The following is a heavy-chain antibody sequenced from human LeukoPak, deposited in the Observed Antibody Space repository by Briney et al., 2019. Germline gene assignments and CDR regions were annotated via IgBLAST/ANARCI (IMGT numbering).Heavy chain of an antibody. V-gene: IGHV4-38-2*02. CDR1: GYSISTGYY. J-gene: IGHJ4*02. CDR3: ARATATDFDY. CDR2: FYHGGST. Sequence: SETLSLTCTVSGYSISTGYYWDWIRQPPGKGLEWIGTFYHGGSTYYNPSLKSRVTISVDTSKNQFSLNLTSVTAADTAVYYCARATATDFDYWGQGTLVTVSS. D-gene: IGHD5-12*01.